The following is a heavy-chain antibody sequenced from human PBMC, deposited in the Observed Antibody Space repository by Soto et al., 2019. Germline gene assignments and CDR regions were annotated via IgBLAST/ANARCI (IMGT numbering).Heavy chain of an antibody. CDR3: ARHPGIVGAKRPGYFDY. V-gene: IGHV4-39*01. D-gene: IGHD1-26*01. CDR1: GGSISSSSYY. CDR2: IYYSGST. J-gene: IGHJ4*02. Sequence: SDTLSLTCTVSGGSISSSSYYWGWIRQPPGKGLEWIGSIYYSGSTYYNPSLKSRVTISVDTSKNQFSLKLSSVTAADTAVYYCARHPGIVGAKRPGYFDYWARGTLVNVSS.